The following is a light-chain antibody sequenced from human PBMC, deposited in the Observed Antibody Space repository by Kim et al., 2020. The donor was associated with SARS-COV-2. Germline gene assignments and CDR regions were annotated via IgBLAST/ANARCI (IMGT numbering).Light chain of an antibody. J-gene: IGLJ3*02. Sequence: GPSVTMLLSGSSPNIGSNYLYWYQHFPGTAPKLLIYRNNQRPSGVPDRFSGSKSGTSASLAISGLRPEDEANFYCAAWDDSLSGVVFGGGTQLTVL. CDR3: AAWDDSLSGVV. CDR2: RNN. CDR1: SPNIGSNY. V-gene: IGLV1-47*01.